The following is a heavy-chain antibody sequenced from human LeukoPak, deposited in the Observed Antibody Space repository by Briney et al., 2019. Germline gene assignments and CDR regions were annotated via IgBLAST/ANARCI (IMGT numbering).Heavy chain of an antibody. CDR1: GYTFTGYY. CDR3: AAKIYGGNTDCCTFDF. D-gene: IGHD4-23*01. J-gene: IGHJ3*01. V-gene: IGHV1-2*04. CDR2: INPNSGGT. Sequence: PLASVKVSCKASGYTFTGYYMHWVRQAPGQGLEWMGWINPNSGGTNYAQKFQGWVTMTRDTSISTAYMELSRLRSDDTAVYYCAAKIYGGNTDCCTFDFWGPGTRFTVSS.